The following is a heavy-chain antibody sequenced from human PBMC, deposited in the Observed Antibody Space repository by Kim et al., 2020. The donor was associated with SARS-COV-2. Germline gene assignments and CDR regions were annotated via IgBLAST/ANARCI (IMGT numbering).Heavy chain of an antibody. V-gene: IGHV3-13*04. Sequence: GGSLRLSCAASGFTFSSYDMHWVRQATGKGLEWVSAIGTAGDTYYPGSVKGRFTISRENAKNSLHLQMNSLRAGDTAVYYCARGRFIAARTGSYYYYGMYVWGQGTTVTVSS. J-gene: IGHJ6*02. CDR3: ARGRFIAARTGSYYYYGMYV. CDR1: GFTFSSYD. D-gene: IGHD6-6*01. CDR2: IGTAGDT.